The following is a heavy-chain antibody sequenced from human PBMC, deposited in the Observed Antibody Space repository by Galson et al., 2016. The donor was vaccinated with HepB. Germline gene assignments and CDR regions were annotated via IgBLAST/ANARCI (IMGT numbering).Heavy chain of an antibody. D-gene: IGHD5-18*01. V-gene: IGHV4-34*01. CDR2: INHTGIT. J-gene: IGHJ4*02. CDR3: ARGGYNYGYNY. Sequence: SETLSLTCGVSGASFSGFYWTWIRRPPGKGLEWIGEINHTGITNYNPSLKSRLTISIDTSKNQFTLKLSSVTAADTAVYYCARGGYNYGYNYWGQGTLVTVSS. CDR1: GASFSGFY.